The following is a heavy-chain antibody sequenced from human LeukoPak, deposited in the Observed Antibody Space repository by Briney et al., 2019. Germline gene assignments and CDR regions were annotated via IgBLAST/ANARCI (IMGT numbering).Heavy chain of an antibody. CDR2: MNEDGSVT. CDR3: ARDPAWGAIDY. Sequence: GGSLRLSCAVSGFSIRSSWKSWVRQTPGKGLEWVADMNEDGSVTWYADSVKGRFTVSRDNAKNSVDLQMSSLRAEDTAVYYCARDPAWGAIDYWGQGTLVTVSS. D-gene: IGHD7-27*01. CDR1: GFSIRSSW. J-gene: IGHJ4*02. V-gene: IGHV3-7*01.